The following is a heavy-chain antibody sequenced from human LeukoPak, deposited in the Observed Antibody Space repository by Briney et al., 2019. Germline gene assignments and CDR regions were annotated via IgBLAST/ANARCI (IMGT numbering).Heavy chain of an antibody. V-gene: IGHV1-3*01. CDR1: GYSFTSYA. CDR3: ARDRGATGDFDY. J-gene: IGHJ4*02. Sequence: PGASVNVSCKASGYSFTSYAMHWVRRAPGQRLEWMGWINAGNGDTKYSQKFQGRVTIARDTSASTAYMELSSLGSEDTAVYYCARDRGATGDFDYWGQGTLVTVSS. CDR2: INAGNGDT. D-gene: IGHD1-1*01.